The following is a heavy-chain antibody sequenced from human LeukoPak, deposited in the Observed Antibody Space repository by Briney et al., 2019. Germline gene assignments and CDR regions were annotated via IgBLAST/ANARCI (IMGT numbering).Heavy chain of an antibody. D-gene: IGHD2-2*01. J-gene: IGHJ6*03. CDR1: GFSFDDYG. V-gene: IGHV3-9*03. CDR3: AKDQGPAARGYMDV. Sequence: GGSLRLSCAGSGFSFDDYGMNWVRLAPGKGLEWVSGISWNSLTIAYAESVKGRFTISRDNAENSLYLQMNSLRVEDMALYYCAKDQGPAARGYMDVWGKGNTVIVSS. CDR2: ISWNSLTI.